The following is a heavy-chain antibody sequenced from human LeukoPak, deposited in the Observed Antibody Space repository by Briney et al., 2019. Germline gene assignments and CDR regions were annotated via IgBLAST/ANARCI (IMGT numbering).Heavy chain of an antibody. J-gene: IGHJ6*02. CDR1: GGSFSSGSYY. Sequence: PSETLSLTCTVSGGSFSSGSYYWSWIRQPPGKGLEWIGYIYYSGSTNYNPSLKSGVTISVDTSKNQFSLKLSSVNAADTAVYYCARSITNTIFGGTQGYYYGMDVWGQGTTVTVSS. CDR3: ARSITNTIFGGTQGYYYGMDV. D-gene: IGHD3-3*01. V-gene: IGHV4-61*01. CDR2: IYYSGST.